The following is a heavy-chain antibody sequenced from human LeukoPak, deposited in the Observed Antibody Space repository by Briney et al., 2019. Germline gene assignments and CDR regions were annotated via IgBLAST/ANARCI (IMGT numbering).Heavy chain of an antibody. D-gene: IGHD1-7*01. CDR1: GSTLSSSW. CDR3: ARDSGTLGPYYYGLDV. J-gene: IGHJ6*02. CDR2: ISSGGGSR. V-gene: IGHV3-74*01. Sequence: PGGSLRLSCAASGSTLSSSWMPWVRQVPGRGLVWVSRISSGGGSRDYADSVKGRFTISRDNAKTTLYLQMNSLRPEDTAVYYCARDSGTLGPYYYGLDVWGQGTTVTVSS.